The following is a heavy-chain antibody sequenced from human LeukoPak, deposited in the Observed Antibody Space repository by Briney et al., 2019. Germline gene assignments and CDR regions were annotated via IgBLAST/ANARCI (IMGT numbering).Heavy chain of an antibody. V-gene: IGHV1-18*01. CDR2: ISAYNGNT. J-gene: IGHJ5*02. Sequence: ASVKVSCKASGYTFTSYGISWVRQAPGQGLEWMGWISAYNGNTNYAQKLQGRVTMTTETSTSTAYMERRSLRSDDTAVYYCARLTRYYGSGSRPTGWFDPWGQGTLVTVSS. D-gene: IGHD3-10*01. CDR3: ARLTRYYGSGSRPTGWFDP. CDR1: GYTFTSYG.